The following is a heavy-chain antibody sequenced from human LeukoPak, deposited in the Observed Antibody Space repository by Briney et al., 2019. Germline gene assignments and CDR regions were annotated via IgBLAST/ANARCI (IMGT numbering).Heavy chain of an antibody. V-gene: IGHV5-51*01. CDR1: GYIFANYW. D-gene: IGHD3-10*01. CDR3: ARPRAHYGSGSFYDS. Sequence: RSGESLKISCKGSGYIFANYWIGWVRQMPGKGLEWMGVIFPGDSDTRYSPSFQGQVTISADKSISTAFLQWSSLKASDTAIYYCARPRAHYGSGSFYDSWGQGTLVTVSS. J-gene: IGHJ5*02. CDR2: IFPGDSDT.